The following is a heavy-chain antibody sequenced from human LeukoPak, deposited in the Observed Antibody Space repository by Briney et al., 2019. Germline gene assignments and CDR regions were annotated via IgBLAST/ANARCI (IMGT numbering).Heavy chain of an antibody. D-gene: IGHD5-24*01. V-gene: IGHV3-15*01. CDR2: IRNDRIT. CDR3: ICMATIFTADY. J-gene: IGHJ4*02. Sequence: GGSLRLSCVLSGLTFSDAWMSWVRQAPGKGLEWVGRIRNDRITDYAAPVQGRFSISRGNSKNTFYFQMNSLRTEDPGMYFCICMATIFTADYWGQGTLVTVSS. CDR1: GLTFSDAW.